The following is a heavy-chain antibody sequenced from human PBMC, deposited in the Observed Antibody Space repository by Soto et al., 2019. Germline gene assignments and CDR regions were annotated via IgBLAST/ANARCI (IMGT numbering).Heavy chain of an antibody. J-gene: IGHJ4*02. CDR1: GFTFSDYA. V-gene: IGHV3-74*01. D-gene: IGHD3-22*01. Sequence: SGFTFSDYAMNWVRRAPGKGLEWVSRINSDGSSTSYADSVKGRFTISRDNAKNTLYLQMNSLRAEDTAVYYCAKDTYFYDTSGYYIFDYWGQGTLVTVSS. CDR2: INSDGSST. CDR3: AKDTYFYDTSGYYIFDY.